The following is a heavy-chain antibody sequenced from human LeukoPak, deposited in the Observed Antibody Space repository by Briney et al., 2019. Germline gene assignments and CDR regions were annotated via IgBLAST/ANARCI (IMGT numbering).Heavy chain of an antibody. D-gene: IGHD6-19*01. CDR1: GYTFTGYY. V-gene: IGHV1-46*01. Sequence: ASVKVSCKASGYTFTGYYLHWVRQAPGQGLEWMGVINPSGGTTSYAQKFQGRVTMTRDMSTSTVYMELSSLKSDDTAVYYCTRPAVAANSYYYYYYMDVWGKGTTVTVSS. J-gene: IGHJ6*03. CDR2: INPSGGTT. CDR3: TRPAVAANSYYYYYYMDV.